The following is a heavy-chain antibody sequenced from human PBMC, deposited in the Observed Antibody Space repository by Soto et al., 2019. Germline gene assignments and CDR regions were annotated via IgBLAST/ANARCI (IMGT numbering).Heavy chain of an antibody. V-gene: IGHV3-48*03. Sequence: EVQLVESGGGLVQPGGSLRLSCAASGFTFSSYEMNWVRQAPGKGLEWVSSITGTGDTISYADSVKGRFTISRVSAKNSLSLQMNSPRLEDTAVYYCAREAIGRYSHNDCGGQGTLVTVSS. CDR1: GFTFSSYE. D-gene: IGHD5-18*01. J-gene: IGHJ4*02. CDR3: AREAIGRYSHNDC. CDR2: ITGTGDTI.